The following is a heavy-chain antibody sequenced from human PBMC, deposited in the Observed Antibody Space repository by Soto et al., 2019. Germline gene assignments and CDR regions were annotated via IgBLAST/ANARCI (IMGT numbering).Heavy chain of an antibody. CDR2: ISGSGGVT. D-gene: IGHD3-10*01. Sequence: GGSLRLSCVASGFTFKNYDMRWIRQAPGKGLEWVSGISGSGGVTYYADSVKGRFTISRDNSKNTLYLQMNSLRAEDTAIYYCAKNRQFRSYYESAGHYDNWGQGALVTVSS. V-gene: IGHV3-23*01. CDR1: GFTFKNYD. CDR3: AKNRQFRSYYESAGHYDN. J-gene: IGHJ4*02.